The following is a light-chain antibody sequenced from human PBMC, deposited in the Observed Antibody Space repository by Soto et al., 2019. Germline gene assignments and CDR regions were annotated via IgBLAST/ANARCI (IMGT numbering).Light chain of an antibody. J-gene: IGKJ3*01. CDR2: GTS. Sequence: EIVLTQSPATLSLSPGERATLSCRASQSVNSGYLAWFQQKRGRAPRLLIYGTSGRATGIPDRFSGNGSRKDFTLTISRMEPEDFGVYYCQQYGDSVFTFGPGTKVEIK. CDR3: QQYGDSVFT. V-gene: IGKV3-20*01. CDR1: QSVNSGY.